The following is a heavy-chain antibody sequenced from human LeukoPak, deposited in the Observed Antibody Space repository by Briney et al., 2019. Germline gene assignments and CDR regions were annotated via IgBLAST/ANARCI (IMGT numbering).Heavy chain of an antibody. J-gene: IGHJ4*02. V-gene: IGHV4-59*01. CDR2: IYDSGST. D-gene: IGHD1-26*01. CDR3: ARGGSYLGHCDY. CDR1: GGSISNYY. Sequence: SGTLSLTCTVSGGSISNYYWSWIRQPPGKGLEWIGYIYDSGSTNYNPSLKSRVTISVDTSKNKFSLKLSSVTAADTAVYYCARGGSYLGHCDYWGQGSLVTVSS.